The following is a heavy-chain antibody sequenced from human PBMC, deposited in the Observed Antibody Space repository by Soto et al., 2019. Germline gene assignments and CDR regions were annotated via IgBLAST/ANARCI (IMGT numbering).Heavy chain of an antibody. CDR3: ARHGTSNWEIYSYMDV. Sequence: TSETLSLTCTVSGGYISSYYWSWIRQPPGKGLEWIGYIYYSGSTNYNPSLKSRVTISVDTSKNQFSLKLSSVTAADTAVYYCARHGTSNWEIYSYMDVWGKGTTVTVSS. D-gene: IGHD7-27*01. V-gene: IGHV4-59*08. J-gene: IGHJ6*03. CDR2: IYYSGST. CDR1: GGYISSYY.